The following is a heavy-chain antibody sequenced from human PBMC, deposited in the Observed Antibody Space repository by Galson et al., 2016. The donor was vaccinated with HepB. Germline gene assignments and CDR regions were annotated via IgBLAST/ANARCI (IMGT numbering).Heavy chain of an antibody. CDR1: GDSVSSNSAG. Sequence: CAISGDSVSSNSAGWNWIRQSPSRGLEWLGRTFYRSNWQNDYAESVKSRISINPDTSKNQFSLQLNSVTPEDTAVYYCSRSYLLGRGFGWWGQGTLVTVSS. J-gene: IGHJ4*02. V-gene: IGHV6-1*01. D-gene: IGHD7-27*01. CDR2: TFYRSNWQN. CDR3: SRSYLLGRGFGW.